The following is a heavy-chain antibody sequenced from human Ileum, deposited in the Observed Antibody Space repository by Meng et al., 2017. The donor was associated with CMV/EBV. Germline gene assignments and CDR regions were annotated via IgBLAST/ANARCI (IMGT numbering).Heavy chain of an antibody. Sequence: QVQLEESGPGLVKPSQTLFLTCTGPGGSINSVSYYWTWIRQSAGEGLEWIGRIHTGGSTIYNPSLKSRVAMSLDTSKNQFSLELSSVTDADTATYYCARNNGDPYWYLDLWGRGTLVTVSS. J-gene: IGHJ2*01. CDR2: IHTGGST. V-gene: IGHV4-61*02. CDR1: GGSINSVSYY. CDR3: ARNNGDPYWYLDL. D-gene: IGHD4-17*01.